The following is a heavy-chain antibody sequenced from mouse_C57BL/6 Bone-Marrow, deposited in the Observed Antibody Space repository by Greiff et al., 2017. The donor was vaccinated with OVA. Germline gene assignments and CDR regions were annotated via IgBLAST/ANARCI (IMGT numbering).Heavy chain of an antibody. CDR2: IHPNSGST. J-gene: IGHJ4*01. V-gene: IGHV1-64*01. CDR1: GYTFTSYW. Sequence: QVQLQQSGAELVKPGASVKLSCKASGYTFTSYWMHWVKQRPGQGLEWIGMIHPNSGSTNYNEKFKSKATLTVDKSSSTAYMQLSSLTSEDAAVYDGARSSHYYGSSSYAMDYWGQGTSVTVAS. CDR3: ARSSHYYGSSSYAMDY. D-gene: IGHD1-1*01.